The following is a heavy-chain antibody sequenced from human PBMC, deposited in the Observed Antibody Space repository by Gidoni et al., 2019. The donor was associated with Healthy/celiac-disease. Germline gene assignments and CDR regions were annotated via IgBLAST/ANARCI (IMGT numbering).Heavy chain of an antibody. Sequence: EVQLVESGGGLVQPGGSLRLSCAASGFTFSSYWMSWVRQAPGKGLEWVANIKQDGSEKYYVDSVKGRFTISRDNAKNSLYLQMNSLRAEDTAVYYCARRGPSGSYPPPLGDIWGQGTMVTVSS. CDR3: ARRGPSGSYPPPLGDI. CDR2: IKQDGSEK. J-gene: IGHJ3*02. V-gene: IGHV3-7*01. CDR1: GFTFSSYW. D-gene: IGHD1-26*01.